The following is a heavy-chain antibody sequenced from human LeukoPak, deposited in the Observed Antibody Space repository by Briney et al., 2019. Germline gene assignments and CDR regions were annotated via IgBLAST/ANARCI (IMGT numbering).Heavy chain of an antibody. CDR1: GYSFTSYW. D-gene: IGHD3-22*01. Sequence: PGESLKISCKGSGYSFTSYWIGWVRQMPGKGLEWVGIIYPGDSDTRYSPSFQGQVTISADKSISTAYLQWNSLKASDTAMYYCARRLMYYYDTSGYDVAFDIWGQGTMVTVSS. CDR3: ARRLMYYYDTSGYDVAFDI. CDR2: IYPGDSDT. J-gene: IGHJ3*02. V-gene: IGHV5-51*01.